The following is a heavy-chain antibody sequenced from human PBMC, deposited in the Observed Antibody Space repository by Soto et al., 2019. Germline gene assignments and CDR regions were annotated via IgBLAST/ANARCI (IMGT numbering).Heavy chain of an antibody. Sequence: SVKVSCKASGGTFSSYAISCVLQAPGQGLEWMGGIIPIFGTANYAQKFQGRVTITADESTSTAYMELSSLTSVTAADTAVYYCARDGHGMDVWGQGTTVTVSS. J-gene: IGHJ6*02. CDR1: GGTFSSYA. CDR2: IIPIFGTA. CDR3: ARDGHGMDV. V-gene: IGHV1-69*13.